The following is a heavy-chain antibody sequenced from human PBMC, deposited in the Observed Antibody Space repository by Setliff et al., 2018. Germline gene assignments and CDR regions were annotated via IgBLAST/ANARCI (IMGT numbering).Heavy chain of an antibody. J-gene: IGHJ4*02. D-gene: IGHD5-18*01. CDR1: GFTFSSYW. CDR3: ARGAHAYGY. V-gene: IGHV3-7*01. CDR2: IKQDGSER. Sequence: GGSLRLSCAASGFTFSSYWMSWVRQAPGKGLEWVANIKQDGSERHYVDSVKGRFTISRDNAKNSLYLQITSLRAEDTAVYYCARGAHAYGYWGQGTLVTVSS.